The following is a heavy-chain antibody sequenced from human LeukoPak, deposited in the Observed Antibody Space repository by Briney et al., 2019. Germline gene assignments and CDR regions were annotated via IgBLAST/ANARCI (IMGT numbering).Heavy chain of an antibody. CDR3: ARGSYDPYSSGWYDKYYYYYGMDV. Sequence: SETLSLTCTVSVGSISSYYWSWIRQPPGKGLEWIGYIYYSGSTNYNPSLKSRVTISVDTFKNQFSLKLSSVTAADTAVYYCARGSYDPYSSGWYDKYYYYYGMDVWGQGTTVTVSS. CDR2: IYYSGST. J-gene: IGHJ6*02. D-gene: IGHD6-19*01. CDR1: VGSISSYY. V-gene: IGHV4-59*01.